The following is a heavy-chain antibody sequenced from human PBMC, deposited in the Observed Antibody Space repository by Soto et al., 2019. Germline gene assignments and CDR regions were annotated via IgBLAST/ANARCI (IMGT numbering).Heavy chain of an antibody. J-gene: IGHJ4*02. CDR3: ARGMITFGGVISRYFDY. V-gene: IGHV1-69*02. Sequence: QVQLVQSGAEVKKPGSSVKVSCKASGGTFSSYTISWVRQAPGQGLEWMGRIIPILGIANYAQKFQGRVTITADKSTSTAYMELSSLRSEDTGVYYCARGMITFGGVISRYFDYWGQGTLVTVSS. D-gene: IGHD3-16*01. CDR2: IIPILGIA. CDR1: GGTFSSYT.